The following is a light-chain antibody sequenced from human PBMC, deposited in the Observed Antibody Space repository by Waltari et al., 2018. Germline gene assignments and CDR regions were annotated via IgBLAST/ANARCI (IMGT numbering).Light chain of an antibody. V-gene: IGLV2-11*01. Sequence: QSALTQPRSVSGSPGQSVAISCTGTSSDVGGYNYVSWCQQHPGKAPNLMIYDVTEPPSGVPLRFAGSKSGNTASLTVSGLQAEDEADYYCCSFAAGDAYVFGTGTKVTV. J-gene: IGLJ1*01. CDR1: SSDVGGYNY. CDR2: DVT. CDR3: CSFAAGDAYV.